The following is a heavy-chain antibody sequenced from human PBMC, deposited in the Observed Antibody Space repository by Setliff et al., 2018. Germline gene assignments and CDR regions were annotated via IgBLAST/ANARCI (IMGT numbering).Heavy chain of an antibody. D-gene: IGHD3-10*01. J-gene: IGHJ4*02. CDR1: DDSISNNY. CDR3: AREQKGGYCGSGRHVDY. Sequence: SETLSLTCTVSDDSISNNYWSWIRQPAGKGLEWIGRIYPSGSTNYNPSLKSRVTMSVDTSKNQFSLKLSSVTAADTAVYYCAREQKGGYCGSGRHVDYWGQGTLVTVSS. CDR2: IYPSGST. V-gene: IGHV4-4*07.